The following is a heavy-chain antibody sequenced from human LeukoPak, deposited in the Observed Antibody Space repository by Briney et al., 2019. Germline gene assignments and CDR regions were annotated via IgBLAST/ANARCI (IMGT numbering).Heavy chain of an antibody. CDR1: GGSISSSSYY. J-gene: IGHJ4*02. V-gene: IGHV4-39*01. Sequence: SETLSLTCTVSGGSISSSSYYWGWIRQPPGKGLEWIGSIYYSESTYYNPSLKSRVTISVDTSKNQFSLKLSSVTAADTAVYYCATIYYYDSSGYYWTFDYWGQGTLVTVSS. D-gene: IGHD3-22*01. CDR2: IYYSEST. CDR3: ATIYYYDSSGYYWTFDY.